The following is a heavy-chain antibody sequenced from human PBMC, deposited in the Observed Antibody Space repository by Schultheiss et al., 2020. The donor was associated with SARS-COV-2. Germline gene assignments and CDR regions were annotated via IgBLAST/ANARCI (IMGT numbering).Heavy chain of an antibody. Sequence: SQTLSLTCTVSGGSISGHYWSWIRQPAGKGLECIGRIYAGGNTNYNPSLKSRVTMSVDTSKNQFTLKLSSATAADTAGYYGARGRTSLVVPAAMAYYYYGMDVWGQGTTVTVSS. D-gene: IGHD2-2*01. CDR2: IYAGGNT. V-gene: IGHV4-4*07. J-gene: IGHJ6*02. CDR3: ARGRTSLVVPAAMAYYYYGMDV. CDR1: GGSISGHY.